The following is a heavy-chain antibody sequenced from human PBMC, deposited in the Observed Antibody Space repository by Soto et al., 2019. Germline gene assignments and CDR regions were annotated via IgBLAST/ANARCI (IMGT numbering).Heavy chain of an antibody. CDR3: AHGSGWLLDY. D-gene: IGHD6-19*01. CDR1: GFSLNTPAVG. CDR2: TYWDDNN. V-gene: IGHV2-5*02. Sequence: KESGPTLVKPTQTLTLTCTFSGFSLNTPAVGVGWIRQPPGKALEWLAFTYWDDNNHYSPSLESRLAITKDTSKNQVVLTMTNTDPVDTATYYCAHGSGWLLDYWGQGTLVTVSS. J-gene: IGHJ4*02.